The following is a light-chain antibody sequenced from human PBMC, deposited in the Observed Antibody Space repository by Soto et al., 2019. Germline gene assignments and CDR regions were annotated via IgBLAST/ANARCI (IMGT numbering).Light chain of an antibody. CDR2: DAS. Sequence: EMLMQQSPATLSVSPGERVSLSCWASQSVTNKLAWYQQRPGQPPRLLLYDASTRATGVPATFSGSGSGTDFTLTISRLEPEDFAVFFCQQYGTSEIIFGQGTRLEI. J-gene: IGKJ5*01. CDR3: QQYGTSEII. V-gene: IGKV3-15*01. CDR1: QSVTNK.